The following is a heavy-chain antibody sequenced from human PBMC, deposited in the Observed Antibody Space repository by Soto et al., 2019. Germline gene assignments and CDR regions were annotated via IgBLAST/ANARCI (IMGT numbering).Heavy chain of an antibody. CDR1: GGTFSSYA. Sequence: QVQLVQSGAEVKKPGSSVKVSCKASGGTFSSYAISWVRQAPGQGLEWMGGIIYIFGTANYAQKFQVRVTITADESTSTDYMELSSLRSEDTAVYYCARDLPTYDSSGYLGYWGQGTLVTVS. D-gene: IGHD3-22*01. CDR2: IIYIFGTA. V-gene: IGHV1-69*01. J-gene: IGHJ4*02. CDR3: ARDLPTYDSSGYLGY.